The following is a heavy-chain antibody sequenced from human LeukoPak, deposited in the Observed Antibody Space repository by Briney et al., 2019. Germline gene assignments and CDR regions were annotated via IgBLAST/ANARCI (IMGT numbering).Heavy chain of an antibody. D-gene: IGHD6-19*01. V-gene: IGHV3-11*01. CDR3: AKDVEVGQWLVLGEYYYYGMDV. CDR2: ISSSGSTI. J-gene: IGHJ6*02. CDR1: GFTFSDYY. Sequence: GGSLRLSCAASGFTFSDYYMSWIRQAPGKGLEWVSYISSSGSTIYYADSVKGRFTISRDNAKNSLYLQMNSLRAEDTAVYYCAKDVEVGQWLVLGEYYYYGMDVWGQGTTVTVSS.